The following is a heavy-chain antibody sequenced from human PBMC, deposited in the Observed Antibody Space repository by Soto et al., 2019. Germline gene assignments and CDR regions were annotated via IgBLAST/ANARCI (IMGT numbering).Heavy chain of an antibody. Sequence: GGSLRLSCAASGFTFSSYSMNWVRQAPGKGLEWVSYISSSSSTIYYADSVKGRFTISRDNAKNSLYLQMNSLRAEDTAVYYCARDSDILTGRNPLDFDYWGQGTLVTVSS. J-gene: IGHJ4*02. CDR3: ARDSDILTGRNPLDFDY. CDR2: ISSSSSTI. V-gene: IGHV3-48*01. D-gene: IGHD3-9*01. CDR1: GFTFSSYS.